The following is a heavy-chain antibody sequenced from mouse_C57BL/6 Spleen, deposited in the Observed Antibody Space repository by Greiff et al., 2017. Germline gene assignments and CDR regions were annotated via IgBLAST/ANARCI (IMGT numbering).Heavy chain of an antibody. D-gene: IGHD2-10*01. J-gene: IGHJ2*01. V-gene: IGHV1-69*01. Sequence: QVQLQQPGAELVMPGASVKLSCKASGYTFTSYWMHWVKQGPGQGLEWVGEIDPSDSYTNYNQKFKGKSTLTVDKSSSTAYMQISSLTSEDSAVYDCARKGAYPYYFDYWGQGTTLTVSS. CDR1: GYTFTSYW. CDR3: ARKGAYPYYFDY. CDR2: IDPSDSYT.